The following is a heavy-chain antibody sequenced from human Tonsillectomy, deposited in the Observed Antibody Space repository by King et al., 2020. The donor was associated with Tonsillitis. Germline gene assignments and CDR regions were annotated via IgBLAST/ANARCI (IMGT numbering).Heavy chain of an antibody. Sequence: VQLVESGGGLVQPGRSLRLSCAASGFTFENYTMHWVRQAPGKGLEWVSLINSNSGIIAYADSVKGRFTISRDNAKNSLYLQMNSLRAEDTALYFCTRQDTPMDSKTTYYYYDMDVWGQGTTVTVSS. D-gene: IGHD2/OR15-2a*01. V-gene: IGHV3-9*01. CDR1: GFTFENYT. CDR2: INSNSGII. J-gene: IGHJ6*02. CDR3: TRQDTPMDSKTTYYYYDMDV.